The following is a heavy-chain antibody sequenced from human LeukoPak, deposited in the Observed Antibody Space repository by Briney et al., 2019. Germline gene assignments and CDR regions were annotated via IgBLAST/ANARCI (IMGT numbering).Heavy chain of an antibody. CDR2: INNDGRST. Sequence: GGSLRLSCASSGFTFSFYWMHWVRQAPGKGLVWVSRINNDGRSTSYAGSVKGRFTISRDNAKNTLYLQMNSLRAEDTAVYYCARGPYSSNWYVDYWGQGTLVTVAS. D-gene: IGHD6-13*01. CDR1: GFTFSFYW. J-gene: IGHJ4*02. CDR3: ARGPYSSNWYVDY. V-gene: IGHV3-74*01.